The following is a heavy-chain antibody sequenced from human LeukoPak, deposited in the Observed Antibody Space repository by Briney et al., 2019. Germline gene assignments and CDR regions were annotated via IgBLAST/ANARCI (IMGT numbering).Heavy chain of an antibody. J-gene: IGHJ4*02. CDR3: ARVGSRPN. D-gene: IGHD6-6*01. Sequence: GGSLRLSCAASGFTFRAYKMNWVRQAPGKGLEWVANIKQDGSEKYYVNSVKGRFTISRDNARNSLYLQMNSLRVEDTAVYYCARVGSRPNWGQGALVTVSS. CDR2: IKQDGSEK. CDR1: GFTFRAYK. V-gene: IGHV3-7*01.